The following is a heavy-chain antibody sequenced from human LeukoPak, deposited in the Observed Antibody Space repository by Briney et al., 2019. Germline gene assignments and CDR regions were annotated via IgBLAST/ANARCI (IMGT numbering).Heavy chain of an antibody. CDR2: ISGSGGST. CDR3: AKALWFGEPYYYYYMDV. D-gene: IGHD3-10*01. V-gene: IGHV3-23*01. Sequence: GGSLRLSCAASGFTSSSYAMSWVRQAPGKGLEWVSAISGSGGSTYYADSVKGRFTISRDNSKNTLYLQMNSLRAEDTAVYYCAKALWFGEPYYYYYMDVWGKGTTVTVSS. CDR1: GFTSSSYA. J-gene: IGHJ6*03.